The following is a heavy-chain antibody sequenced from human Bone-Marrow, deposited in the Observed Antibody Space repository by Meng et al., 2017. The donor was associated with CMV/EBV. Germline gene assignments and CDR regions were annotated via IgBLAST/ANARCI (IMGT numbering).Heavy chain of an antibody. J-gene: IGHJ3*02. CDR1: GGTFSSYA. Sequence: SVKVSCKASGGTFSSYAISWVRQAPGQGLEWMGGIIPIFGTANYAQKFQGRVTITTDESTSTAYMELSSLRSEDTAVYYCVPYCSSTSCPIGAFDTWGQGTMVTVSS. V-gene: IGHV1-69*05. CDR3: VPYCSSTSCPIGAFDT. CDR2: IIPIFGTA. D-gene: IGHD2-2*01.